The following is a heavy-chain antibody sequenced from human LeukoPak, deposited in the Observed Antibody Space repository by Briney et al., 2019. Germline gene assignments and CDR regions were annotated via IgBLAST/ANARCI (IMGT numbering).Heavy chain of an antibody. D-gene: IGHD4/OR15-4a*01. Sequence: PSETLSLTCSVSGASINSHYWTWIRQPAGKGLEWIGRIHISGSTNYSPSLKSRVTMSVDTSKNQFSLNLISVTAADTAVYYCARALNPLTGTYYFDYWGQGTLVAVSS. J-gene: IGHJ4*02. CDR1: GASINSHY. CDR3: ARALNPLTGTYYFDY. CDR2: IHISGST. V-gene: IGHV4-4*07.